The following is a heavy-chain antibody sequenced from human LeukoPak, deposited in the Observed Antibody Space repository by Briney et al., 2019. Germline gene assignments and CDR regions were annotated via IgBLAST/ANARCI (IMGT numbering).Heavy chain of an antibody. Sequence: GGSLRLSCSASGFTFSRYAMRWVRQAPGKGLEYVSAFSRNGGSTYYADSVKGRFTISRDNYRNTLHLQMISVRVAETDVYYCVEDSSTESYFDYWGQGTLVTVSS. D-gene: IGHD2-2*01. J-gene: IGHJ4*02. CDR1: GFTFSRYA. V-gene: IGHV3-64D*06. CDR2: FSRNGGST. CDR3: VEDSSTESYFDY.